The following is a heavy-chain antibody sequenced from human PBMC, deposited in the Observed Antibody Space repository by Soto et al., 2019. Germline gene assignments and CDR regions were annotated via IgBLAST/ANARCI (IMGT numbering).Heavy chain of an antibody. Sequence: HQWGAGLLKPXXTLSLAXXXXXXSFSGYYWXXXXXXXXXXXXXIGEISQSGNTNYSPSLKSRVSISIDTSKKQFSLNLASVSAADTAVYYCARAPKVSGSSQTRPDFWGQGTLVTVSS. V-gene: IGHV4-34*01. CDR1: XXSFSGYY. CDR3: ARAPKVSGSSQTRPDF. D-gene: IGHD6-6*01. J-gene: IGHJ4*02. CDR2: ISQSGNT.